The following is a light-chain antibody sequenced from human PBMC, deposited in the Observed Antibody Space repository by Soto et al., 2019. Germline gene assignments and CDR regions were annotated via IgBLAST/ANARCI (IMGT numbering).Light chain of an antibody. J-gene: IGKJ5*01. CDR1: QSVSSSY. CDR3: QQYGSSPP. V-gene: IGKV3-20*01. Sequence: EIVLTQSPGTLSLSPGERATLSCRASQSVSSSYLAWYQQKPGQAPRHLIYGASSRATGIPDRFTGRGSGTDFTLTISRLEPEDFAVYYSQQYGSSPPFGQGTRLEIK. CDR2: GAS.